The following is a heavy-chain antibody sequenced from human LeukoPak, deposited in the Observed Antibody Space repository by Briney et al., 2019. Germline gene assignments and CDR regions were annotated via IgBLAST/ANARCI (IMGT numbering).Heavy chain of an antibody. CDR1: GGSISSSNW. D-gene: IGHD3-22*01. CDR3: ARGGSDYYDSSGFVY. CDR2: IYHSGST. Sequence: SETLSLTCAVSGGSISSSNWWSWVRQPPGKGLEWIGEIYHSGSTNYNPSLKSRVTISVDKSKNQFSLKLSSVTAADTAVYYCARGGSDYYDSSGFVYWGQGTLVTVSS. J-gene: IGHJ4*02. V-gene: IGHV4-4*02.